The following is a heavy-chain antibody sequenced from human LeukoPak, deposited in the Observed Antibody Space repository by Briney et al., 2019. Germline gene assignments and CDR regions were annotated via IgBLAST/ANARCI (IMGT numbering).Heavy chain of an antibody. CDR2: ISGSGGST. V-gene: IGHV3-23*01. CDR1: GFTFSSYA. CDR3: ARDSNPQGSSVMGGYNL. Sequence: GGSLRLSCAASGFTFSSYAMSWVRQAPGKGLEWVSAISGSGGSTYYADSVKGRFTISRDNSKNTLYLQMNSLRAEDTAVYYCARDSNPQGSSVMGGYNLWGQGTLVTVSS. D-gene: IGHD5-12*01. J-gene: IGHJ5*02.